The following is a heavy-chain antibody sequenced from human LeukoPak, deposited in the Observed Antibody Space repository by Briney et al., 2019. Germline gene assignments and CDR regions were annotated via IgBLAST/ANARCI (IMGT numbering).Heavy chain of an antibody. V-gene: IGHV3-66*01. D-gene: IGHD1-26*01. Sequence: GGSLRLSCAASGFTFSSYAMSWVRQAPGKGLELVSVLYPGGSTYIADSVKGRLSISRDNSNNTLNLQMNSLRVEDTAVYYCARDRGGSYLQGYFLHWGQGSLVIVSS. J-gene: IGHJ1*01. CDR1: GFTFSSYA. CDR2: LYPGGST. CDR3: ARDRGGSYLQGYFLH.